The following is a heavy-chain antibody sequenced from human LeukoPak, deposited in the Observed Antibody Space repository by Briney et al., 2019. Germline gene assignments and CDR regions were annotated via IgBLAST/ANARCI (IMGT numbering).Heavy chain of an antibody. Sequence: PSETLSLTCTLSGGSITSYYWSWIRQPAGKGLEWIGRIYSSGSTNYNPSLKSRVTISVDTSKNQFSLKLSSVTAADTAVYFCARDLLHRGYAFDSWGQGTMVIVSS. J-gene: IGHJ3*02. V-gene: IGHV4-4*07. CDR2: IYSSGST. CDR1: GGSITSYY. CDR3: ARDLLHRGYAFDS. D-gene: IGHD5-12*01.